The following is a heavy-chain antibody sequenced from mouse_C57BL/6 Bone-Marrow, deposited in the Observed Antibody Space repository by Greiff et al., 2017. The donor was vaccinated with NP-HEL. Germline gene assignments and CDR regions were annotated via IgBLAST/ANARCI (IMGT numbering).Heavy chain of an antibody. CDR1: GFTFSDYY. V-gene: IGHV5-16*01. CDR2: INYDGSST. Sequence: EVKLMESEGGLVQPGSSMKLSCTASGFTFSDYYMAWVRQVPEKGLEWVANINYDGSSTYYLDSLKSRFIISRDNAKNILYLQMSSLKSEDTATYYCARALTGVLFDYWGQGTTLTVSS. J-gene: IGHJ2*01. D-gene: IGHD4-1*01. CDR3: ARALTGVLFDY.